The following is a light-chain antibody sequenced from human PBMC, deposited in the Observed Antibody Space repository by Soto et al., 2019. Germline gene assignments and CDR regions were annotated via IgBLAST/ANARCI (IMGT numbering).Light chain of an antibody. CDR2: DNH. Sequence: QSVLTQPASVSGSPGQSIIISCTGTSSDVGAYNYVSWYQQLPGTAPKLLIYDNHNRPSGIPDRFSGSKSGTSATLDITGLQPGDEADYYCGTWDTSRSAGVFGSGNKVTVL. V-gene: IGLV1-51*01. CDR3: GTWDTSRSAGV. CDR1: SSDVGAYNY. J-gene: IGLJ1*01.